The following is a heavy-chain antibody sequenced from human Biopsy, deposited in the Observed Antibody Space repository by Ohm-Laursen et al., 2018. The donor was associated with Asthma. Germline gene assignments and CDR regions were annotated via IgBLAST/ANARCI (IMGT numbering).Heavy chain of an antibody. Sequence: SLRLSCAASGFTFRSYAMHWVRQAPGKGLEWVAVGGSYYDRGLKYYADSVNGRFTVSRDDSKNTLYLQMNSLRPDDAAVYYCARDVMEWYLPAFDFWGQGTLVTVFS. D-gene: IGHD3-3*01. V-gene: IGHV3-30-3*01. CDR2: GGSYYDRGLK. CDR3: ARDVMEWYLPAFDF. CDR1: GFTFRSYA. J-gene: IGHJ4*02.